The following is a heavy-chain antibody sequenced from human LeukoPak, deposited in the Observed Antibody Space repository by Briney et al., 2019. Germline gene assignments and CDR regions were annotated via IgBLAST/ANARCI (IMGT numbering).Heavy chain of an antibody. V-gene: IGHV1-8*02. CDR3: ARAEHSSSWYFPGY. CDR2: INPNSGNT. J-gene: IGHJ4*02. D-gene: IGHD6-13*01. CDR1: GYTFTGYY. Sequence: ASVKVSCKASGYTFTGYYMHWVRQAPGQGLEWMGWINPNSGNTGYAQKFQGRVTMTRNTSISTAYMELSSLRSEDTAVYYCARAEHSSSWYFPGYWGQGTLVTVSS.